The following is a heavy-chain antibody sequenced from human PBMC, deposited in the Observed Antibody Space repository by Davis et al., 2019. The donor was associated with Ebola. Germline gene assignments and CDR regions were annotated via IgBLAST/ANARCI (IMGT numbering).Heavy chain of an antibody. CDR3: AREADYYDSSGYSHHFGY. D-gene: IGHD3-22*01. J-gene: IGHJ4*02. V-gene: IGHV3-21*01. CDR2: ISSSSSYI. CDR1: GFTFSRYT. Sequence: PGGSLRLSCAASGFTFSRYTMNWVRQAPGKGLEWVSSISSSSSYIYYADSVKGRFTISRDNAKNSLYLQMNSLRAEDTAVYYCAREADYYDSSGYSHHFGYWGQGTLVTVSS.